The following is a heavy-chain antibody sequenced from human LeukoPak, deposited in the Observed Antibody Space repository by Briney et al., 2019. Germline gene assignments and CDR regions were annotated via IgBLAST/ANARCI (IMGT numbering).Heavy chain of an antibody. Sequence: SETLSLTCAVYGGSFSGYYWSWIRQPPGKGLEWIGEINHSGSTNYNPSLKSRVTISVDTSKNQFSLKLSSVTAADTAVYYCAREVVVFSGWSSTYYFDYWGQGTLVTVSS. V-gene: IGHV4-34*01. CDR3: AREVVVFSGWSSTYYFDY. D-gene: IGHD6-19*01. CDR1: GGSFSGYY. CDR2: INHSGST. J-gene: IGHJ4*02.